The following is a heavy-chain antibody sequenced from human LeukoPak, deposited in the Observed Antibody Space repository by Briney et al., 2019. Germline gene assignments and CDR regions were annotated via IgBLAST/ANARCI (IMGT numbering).Heavy chain of an antibody. CDR2: INPNSGVT. CDR1: GYTFTGYY. Sequence: GASVKVSCKTSGYTFTGYYIHWVRQAPGQGLEWMGWINPNSGVTNYAQNFQGRVTMTRDTSISTAYMELSRLRSDDTAVYYCVRDDVSPWGQGTLVTVST. J-gene: IGHJ5*02. V-gene: IGHV1-2*02. CDR3: VRDDVSP.